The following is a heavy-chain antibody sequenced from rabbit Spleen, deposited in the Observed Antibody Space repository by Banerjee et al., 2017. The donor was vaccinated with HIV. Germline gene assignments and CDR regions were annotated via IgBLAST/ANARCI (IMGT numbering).Heavy chain of an antibody. CDR1: GFSFSSGYD. V-gene: IGHV1S45*01. CDR3: ARDLLGVIGWNFYL. Sequence: QEQLVESGGGLVKPGASLTLICTASGFSFSSGYDISWVRQAPGKGLEWIGFIYTGNGKNYYASWAKGRFTISKTSSTTVTLQMTSLTAADRATYFCARDLLGVIGWNFYLWGQGTLVTVS. J-gene: IGHJ4*01. CDR2: IYTGNGKN. D-gene: IGHD1-1*01.